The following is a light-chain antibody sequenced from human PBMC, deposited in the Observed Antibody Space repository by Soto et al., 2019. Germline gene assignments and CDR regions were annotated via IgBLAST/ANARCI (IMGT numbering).Light chain of an antibody. CDR2: DAS. J-gene: IGKJ1*01. CDR1: QSISSW. CDR3: QQYNSYSET. Sequence: DIQMTQSPSTLSASVGDRVTITCRASQSISSWLAWYQQKPGKAPKLLIYDASSLESGVPSRFSGSGSGTEFPLTISSVQPDDFATYYCQQYNSYSETFGQGTKVEIK. V-gene: IGKV1-5*01.